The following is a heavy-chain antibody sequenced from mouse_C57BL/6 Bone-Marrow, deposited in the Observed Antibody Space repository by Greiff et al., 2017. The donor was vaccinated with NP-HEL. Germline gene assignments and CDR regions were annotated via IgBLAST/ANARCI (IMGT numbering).Heavy chain of an antibody. J-gene: IGHJ4*01. CDR1: GFTFTDYY. CDR2: IRNKANGYTT. CDR3: ARWLLRAMDY. Sequence: EVKLMESGGGLVQPGGSLSLSCAASGFTFTDYYMSWVRQPPGKALEWLGFIRNKANGYTTEYSASVKGRFTISRDNSQSILYRQMNALRAEDSATYYCARWLLRAMDYWGQGTSVTVSS. V-gene: IGHV7-3*01. D-gene: IGHD2-3*01.